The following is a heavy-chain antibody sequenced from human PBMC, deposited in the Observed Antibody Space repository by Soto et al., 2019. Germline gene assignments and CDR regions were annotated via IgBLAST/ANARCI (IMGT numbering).Heavy chain of an antibody. Sequence: SETLSLTCTVSGGSISSGDYYWSWIRQPPGKGLEWIGYIYYSGSTYYNPSLKSRVTISVDTSKNQFSLKLSSVTAADTAVYYCARAIEYSNYNFDYWGQGTLVTVSS. CDR3: ARAIEYSNYNFDY. CDR1: GGSISSGDYY. CDR2: IYYSGST. D-gene: IGHD4-4*01. V-gene: IGHV4-30-4*02. J-gene: IGHJ4*02.